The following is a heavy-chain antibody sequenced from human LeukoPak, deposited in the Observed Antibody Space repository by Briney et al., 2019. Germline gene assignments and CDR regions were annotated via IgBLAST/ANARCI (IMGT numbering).Heavy chain of an antibody. J-gene: IGHJ4*02. D-gene: IGHD6-19*01. CDR2: ISWNSGSI. V-gene: IGHV3-9*01. CDR3: AKEAEAGPFDY. CDR1: GFTFDDYA. Sequence: GGSLSLSCAASGFTFDDYAMHWVRQAPGQGMEWVSGISWNSGSIGYADSVKGRFTISRDNAKNSLYLLMNSLRAEDTALYYCAKEAEAGPFDYWGQGTLVTVSS.